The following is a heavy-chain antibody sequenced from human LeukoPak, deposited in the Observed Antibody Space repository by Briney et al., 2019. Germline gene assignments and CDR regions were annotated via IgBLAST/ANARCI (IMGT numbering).Heavy chain of an antibody. J-gene: IGHJ6*03. Sequence: SETLSLTCTVSGGSVSSHFWSWIRQPPGKGLEWIGYIYNSGITNYNPSLKSRVTMSVDTSKNQFSLMLRSVTAADTAVYYCARDHLPAGALGYYMDVWGKGITVTVSS. CDR1: GGSVSSHF. V-gene: IGHV4-59*02. D-gene: IGHD4/OR15-4a*01. CDR3: ARDHLPAGALGYYMDV. CDR2: IYNSGIT.